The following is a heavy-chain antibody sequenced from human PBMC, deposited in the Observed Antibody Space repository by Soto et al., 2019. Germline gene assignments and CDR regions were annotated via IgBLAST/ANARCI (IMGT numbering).Heavy chain of an antibody. CDR2: INYSGST. V-gene: IGHV4-34*01. CDR3: ARDSGGLRLGESSLYGEKDSFDV. CDR1: DVSSSGYY. J-gene: IGHJ3*01. D-gene: IGHD3-16*02. Sequence: QAQLQAWGAGLLRPSETLSLTCGVSDVSSSGYYWSRIRQPPGKGLEWIGEINYSGSTKFNPSLKSRVTLSIDTSKDQFSLRLSSVTAADTAVYYCARDSGGLRLGESSLYGEKDSFDVWDQGTLVTVSS.